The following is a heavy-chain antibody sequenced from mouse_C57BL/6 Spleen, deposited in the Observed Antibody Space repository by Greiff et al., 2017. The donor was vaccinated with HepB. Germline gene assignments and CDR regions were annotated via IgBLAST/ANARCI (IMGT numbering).Heavy chain of an antibody. CDR3: ARKGLLDYFDY. V-gene: IGHV1-81*01. CDR2: IYPRSGNT. J-gene: IGHJ2*01. CDR1: GYTFTSYG. Sequence: QVQLKESGAELARPGASVKLSCKASGYTFTSYGISWVKQRTGQGLEWIGEIYPRSGNTYYNEKFKGKATLTADKSSSTAYMELRILTSEDSAVYFCARKGLLDYFDYWGQGTTLTVSS. D-gene: IGHD1-1*01.